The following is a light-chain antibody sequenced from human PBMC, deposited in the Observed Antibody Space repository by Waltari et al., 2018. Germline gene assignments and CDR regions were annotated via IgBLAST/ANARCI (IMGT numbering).Light chain of an antibody. J-gene: IGLJ3*02. CDR1: NNDIGGYDY. CDR2: DVS. Sequence: QSALTQPASVSGSPGQSITISCTGTNNDIGGYDYVSWYQQHPGKAPKLLIYDVSDRPSGVSIRFSGSKSGNTASLTTSGLQTEDEADYYCSSYVSGSTLKMFGGGTKLTVL. V-gene: IGLV2-14*01. CDR3: SSYVSGSTLKM.